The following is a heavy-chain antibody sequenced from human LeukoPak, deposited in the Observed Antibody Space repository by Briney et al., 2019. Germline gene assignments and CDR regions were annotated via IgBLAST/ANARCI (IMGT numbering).Heavy chain of an antibody. CDR3: ARVATSSSGYYSDNY. V-gene: IGHV3-21*01. CDR1: GFTFSSYS. Sequence: GGSLRLSCAAPGFTFSSYSMNWVRQAPGKGLEWVSSISSSSSYIYYADSVKGRFTISRDNAKNSLYLQMNSLRAEDTAVYYCARVATSSSGYYSDNYWGQGTLVTVSS. D-gene: IGHD3-22*01. CDR2: ISSSSSYI. J-gene: IGHJ4*02.